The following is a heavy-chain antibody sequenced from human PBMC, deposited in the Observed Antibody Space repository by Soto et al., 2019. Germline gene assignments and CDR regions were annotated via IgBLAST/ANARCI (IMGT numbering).Heavy chain of an antibody. CDR2: INPNSGGT. J-gene: IGHJ6*02. Sequence: GASVKVSCKASGYTFTGYYMHWVRQAPGQGLEWMGWINPNSGGTNYAQKFQGRVTMTRDTSISTAYMELSRLRSEDTAVYYCARDSAPRISIAARPDPYYYYGMDVWGQGTTVTV. V-gene: IGHV1-2*02. D-gene: IGHD6-6*01. CDR1: GYTFTGYY. CDR3: ARDSAPRISIAARPDPYYYYGMDV.